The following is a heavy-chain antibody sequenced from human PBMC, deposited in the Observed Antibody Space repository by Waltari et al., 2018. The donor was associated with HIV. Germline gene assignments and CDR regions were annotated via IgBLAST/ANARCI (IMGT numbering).Heavy chain of an antibody. Sequence: VQLVESGGTSVQTGGSMRLSCVVAEFTVGQIYWSRVLQAPGKGLEWVSTIYSDGKVFYADPVRGRFTLLRDNSKNMLSLQMNSLRVDDSAKYYCARLATHFYDGFGGGFEAYGMDVWGQGTTVIVSS. V-gene: IGHV3-53*01. J-gene: IGHJ6*02. CDR3: ARLATHFYDGFGGGFEAYGMDV. D-gene: IGHD3-22*01. CDR1: EFTVGQIY. CDR2: IYSDGKV.